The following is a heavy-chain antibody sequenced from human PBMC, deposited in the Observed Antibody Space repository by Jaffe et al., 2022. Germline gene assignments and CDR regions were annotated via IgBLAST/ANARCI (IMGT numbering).Heavy chain of an antibody. Sequence: QVQLVESGGGVVQPGGSLRLSCAASGFTFSSYGMHWVRQAPGKGLEWVAFIRYDGSNKYYADSVKGRFTISRDNSKNTLYLQMNSLRAEDTAVYYCATHDYGGSRGSWYYYYYMDVWGKGTTVTVSS. J-gene: IGHJ6*03. V-gene: IGHV3-30*02. CDR1: GFTFSSYG. CDR2: IRYDGSNK. D-gene: IGHD4-17*01. CDR3: ATHDYGGSRGSWYYYYYMDV.